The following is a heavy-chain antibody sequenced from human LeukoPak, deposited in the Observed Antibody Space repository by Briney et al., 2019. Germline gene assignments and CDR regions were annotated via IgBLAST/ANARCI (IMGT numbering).Heavy chain of an antibody. J-gene: IGHJ6*03. CDR2: ISYDGSNK. V-gene: IGHV3-30*03. Sequence: GGSLRLSCAASGFTFSSYGMHWVRQAPGKGLEWVAVISYDGSNKYYADSVKGRFTISRDNSKNTLYLQMNSLRAEDTAVYYCARASYYGLSMDVWGKGTTVTISS. CDR3: ARASYYGLSMDV. D-gene: IGHD3-10*01. CDR1: GFTFSSYG.